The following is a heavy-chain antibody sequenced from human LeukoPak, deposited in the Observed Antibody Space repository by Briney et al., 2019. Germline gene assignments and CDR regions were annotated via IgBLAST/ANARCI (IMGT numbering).Heavy chain of an antibody. V-gene: IGHV1-2*02. D-gene: IGHD3-22*01. CDR1: GYTFTCYY. CDR3: ARVGLYYDSSGYLGG. Sequence: ASVKVSCKASGYTFTCYYMHWVRQAPGQGLEWMGWINPNSGGTNYAQKFQGRVTMTRDTSISTAYMELSRLRSDDTAVYYCARVGLYYDSSGYLGGWGQGTLVTVSS. CDR2: INPNSGGT. J-gene: IGHJ4*02.